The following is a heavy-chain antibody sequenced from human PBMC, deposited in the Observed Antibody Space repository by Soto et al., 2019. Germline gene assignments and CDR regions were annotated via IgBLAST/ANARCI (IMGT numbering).Heavy chain of an antibody. D-gene: IGHD2-21*01. J-gene: IGHJ6*03. CDR1: GGSFSGYY. CDR3: ARPILDYYYYYMDV. CDR2: INHSGST. Sequence: SETLSLSCAVYGGSFSGYYWSWIRQPPGKGLEWIGEINHSGSTNYNPSLKSRVTISVDTSKNQFSLKLSSVTAADTAVYYCARPILDYYYYYMDVWGKGTTVTVSS. V-gene: IGHV4-34*01.